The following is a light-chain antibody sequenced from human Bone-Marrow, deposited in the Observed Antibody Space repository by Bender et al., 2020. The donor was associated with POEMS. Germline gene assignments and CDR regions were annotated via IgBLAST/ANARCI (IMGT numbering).Light chain of an antibody. Sequence: SYELTQPPSVSVSPGQTASITCSGDKLGDRFTSWYHQNPGQSPVQVIYENFKRPSGIPQRFSGSNSGNTATLTISGTQAMDEADYYCQAWDMNTYSIFGGGTKLTV. CDR1: KLGDRF. J-gene: IGLJ2*01. CDR2: ENF. V-gene: IGLV3-1*01. CDR3: QAWDMNTYSI.